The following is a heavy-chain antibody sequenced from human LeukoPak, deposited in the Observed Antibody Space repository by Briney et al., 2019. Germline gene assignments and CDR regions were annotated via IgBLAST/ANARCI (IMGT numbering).Heavy chain of an antibody. J-gene: IGHJ4*02. CDR1: GYTFTNYG. CDR3: ARVVVANYLTQFDY. V-gene: IGHV1-18*01. D-gene: IGHD2-2*01. CDR2: ISAYSGNT. Sequence: ASVKVSCKTSGYTFTNYGISWVRQAPGQGLEWMGWISAYSGNTNYVQKFRGRVAMPTDTSTSTVYMDLRSLRSDDTAVYYCARVVVANYLTQFDYWGQGTLVTVSS.